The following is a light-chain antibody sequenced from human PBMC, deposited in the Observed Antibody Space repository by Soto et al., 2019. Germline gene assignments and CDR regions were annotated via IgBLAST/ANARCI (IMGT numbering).Light chain of an antibody. Sequence: DVVMTQSPLSLPVTLGQPASISCRSSQIIVYSDGNTYLNWFQQRPGQSPRRLIYKVSNRDSGGRDRHSGSGSGTEFTLNSSRVEVEDFGVYYCMRRTHLPWSFGEETKVQLQ. V-gene: IGKV2-30*01. CDR1: QIIVYSDGNTY. J-gene: IGKJ1*01. CDR2: KVS. CDR3: MRRTHLPWS.